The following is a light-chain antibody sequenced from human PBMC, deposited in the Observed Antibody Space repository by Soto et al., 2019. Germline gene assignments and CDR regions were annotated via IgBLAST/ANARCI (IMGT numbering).Light chain of an antibody. V-gene: IGKV3-20*01. CDR1: QSVSSSY. CDR3: QQYGSSRT. Sequence: EIVLTQSPGTLSLSPGESATLSCRASQSVSSSYLAWYQQKPGQAPRLLIYGASSGATGIPDRFSGSGSGTDFTLTISRLEPEDFAVYYCQQYGSSRTFGQLSNVDI. CDR2: GAS. J-gene: IGKJ1*01.